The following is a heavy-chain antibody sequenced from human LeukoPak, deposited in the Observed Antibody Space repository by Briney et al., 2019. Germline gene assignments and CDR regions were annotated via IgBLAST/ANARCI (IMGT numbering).Heavy chain of an antibody. CDR1: GFTFSSYG. CDR2: ISYHGKKE. V-gene: IGHV3-30*19. CDR3: ARSPTGYSGYEPFFDF. J-gene: IGHJ4*02. D-gene: IGHD5-12*01. Sequence: GRSLRLSCAASGFTFSSYGMHWIRQAPGKGLEWVAVISYHGKKEYYADSVKGRFTISRDISKSTLYLQMKSLRPEDTAVYYCARSPTGYSGYEPFFDFWGQGTLVTVSS.